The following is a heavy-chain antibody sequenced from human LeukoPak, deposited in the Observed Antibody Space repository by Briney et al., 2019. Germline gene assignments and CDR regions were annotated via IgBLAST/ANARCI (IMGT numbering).Heavy chain of an antibody. Sequence: GGSLRLTCEASGFTFSGSDIHWVRQAPGKGLEWVSAISGSGGSTYYADSVKGRFTISRDNSKNTLYLQMNSLRAEDTAVYYCAKKARGAAAGYGIWDYWGQGTLVTVSS. CDR2: ISGSGGST. D-gene: IGHD6-13*01. V-gene: IGHV3-23*01. CDR3: AKKARGAAAGYGIWDY. CDR1: GFTFSGSD. J-gene: IGHJ4*02.